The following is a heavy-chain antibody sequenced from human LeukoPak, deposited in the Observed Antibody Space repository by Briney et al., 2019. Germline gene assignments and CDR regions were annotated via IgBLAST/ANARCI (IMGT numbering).Heavy chain of an antibody. CDR2: IYYSGGT. J-gene: IGHJ4*02. Sequence: PSQTLSLTCTVSGGSISSGDYFWSWIRQPPGKGLEWIGYIYYSGGTYYNSSLKSRVTISIDTSKNQFSLKLSSVTAADTAVYYCAREKCSGGICYSGFDCWGQGTLVTVSS. D-gene: IGHD2-15*01. CDR1: GGSISSGDYF. V-gene: IGHV4-30-4*01. CDR3: AREKCSGGICYSGFDC.